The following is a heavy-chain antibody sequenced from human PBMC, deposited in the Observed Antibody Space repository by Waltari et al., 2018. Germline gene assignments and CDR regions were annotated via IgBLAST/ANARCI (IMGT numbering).Heavy chain of an antibody. J-gene: IGHJ4*02. Sequence: QVQLQESGTVLVKPSQTLSLTCTVSGDSISSGTYFWSWIRQPAGKGLDWIGRIHSSGISNYNPSLSRRVTMSVDTSKNQFSLSLTSVTAADTAIYYCAREEGSYGHWGLGTLVTVSS. D-gene: IGHD3-16*01. V-gene: IGHV4-61*02. CDR1: GDSISSGTYF. CDR3: AREEGSYGH. CDR2: IHSSGIS.